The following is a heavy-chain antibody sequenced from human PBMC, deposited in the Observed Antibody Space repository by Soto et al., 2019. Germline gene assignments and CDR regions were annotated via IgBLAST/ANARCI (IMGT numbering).Heavy chain of an antibody. CDR2: IYHSGST. J-gene: IGHJ4*02. V-gene: IGHV4-4*02. CDR3: ARELKDY. Sequence: QVQLQESGPGLVKPAGTLSLTCAVSGGSISSTDWWTWVRQPPGKGLEWIGEIYHSGSTNYNPSLESRVTISVEKSKNQFSLKVSSVTAADTAVYYCARELKDYWGQGTLVTVSS. CDR1: GGSISSTDW.